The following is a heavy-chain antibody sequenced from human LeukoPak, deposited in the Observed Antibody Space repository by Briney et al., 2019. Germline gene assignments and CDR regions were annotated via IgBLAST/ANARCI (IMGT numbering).Heavy chain of an antibody. Sequence: PSETLSLTCSVSGYSISSGFYWGWIRQPPGKGLEWIGSIFHSGSTYYNPSPKSRVTISGDTSKNQFSLKLSSVTAADTAVYYCARANYYDSSGYSRGAFDIWGQGTMVIVSS. J-gene: IGHJ3*02. CDR2: IFHSGST. D-gene: IGHD3-22*01. CDR3: ARANYYDSSGYSRGAFDI. CDR1: GYSISSGFY. V-gene: IGHV4-38-2*02.